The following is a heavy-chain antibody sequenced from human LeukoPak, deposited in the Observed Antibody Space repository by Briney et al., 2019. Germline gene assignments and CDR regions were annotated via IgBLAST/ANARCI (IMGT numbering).Heavy chain of an antibody. CDR3: ARDLMAARPLNSVDY. CDR2: ISYDGSNK. CDR1: GFTFSSYA. D-gene: IGHD6-6*01. V-gene: IGHV3-30-3*01. J-gene: IGHJ4*02. Sequence: GGPLRLSCAASGFTFSSYAMHWVRQAPGKGLEWVAVISYDGSNKYYADSVKGRFTISRDNSKNTLYLQMNSLRAEDTAVYYCARDLMAARPLNSVDYWGQGTLVTVSS.